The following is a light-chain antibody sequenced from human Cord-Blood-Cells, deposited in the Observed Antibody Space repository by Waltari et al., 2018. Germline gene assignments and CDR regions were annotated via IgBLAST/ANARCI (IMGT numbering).Light chain of an antibody. V-gene: IGKV1-33*01. J-gene: IGKJ2*01. CDR2: DAS. Sequence: DIKMTQSPSSLSASVGDRVTITRQASQDISNYLNWYQQQPGKAPKLMIYDASNLETGVPSRFSGSGSGTDFTFTISSLQPEDIATYYCQQYDNLLMYTFGQGTKLEIK. CDR1: QDISNY. CDR3: QQYDNLLMYT.